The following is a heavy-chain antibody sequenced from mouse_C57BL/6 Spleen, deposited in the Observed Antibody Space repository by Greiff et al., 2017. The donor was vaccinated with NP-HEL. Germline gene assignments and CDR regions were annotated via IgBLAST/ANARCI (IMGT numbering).Heavy chain of an antibody. Sequence: EVQVVESEGGLVQPGSSMKLSCTASGFTFSDYYMAWVRQVPEKGLEWVANINYDGSSTYYLDSLKSRFIISRDNAKNILYLQMSSLKSEDTATYYCARGDYGNLAWFAYWGQGTLVTVSA. V-gene: IGHV5-16*01. J-gene: IGHJ3*01. CDR2: INYDGSST. CDR1: GFTFSDYY. D-gene: IGHD2-1*01. CDR3: ARGDYGNLAWFAY.